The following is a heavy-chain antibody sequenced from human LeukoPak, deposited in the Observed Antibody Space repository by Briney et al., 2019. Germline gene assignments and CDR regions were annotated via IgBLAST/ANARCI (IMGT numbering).Heavy chain of an antibody. D-gene: IGHD6-6*01. J-gene: IGHJ1*01. CDR3: ARDRSYSSSSAYFQH. CDR1: GYTFSDYY. Sequence: ASVKVSCKASGYTFSDYYMHWVRQAPGQGLEWMGRIIPILGIANYAQKFQGRVTITADKSTSTAYMELSSLRSEDTAVYYCARDRSYSSSSAYFQHWGHGTLVTVSS. CDR2: IIPILGIA. V-gene: IGHV1-69*04.